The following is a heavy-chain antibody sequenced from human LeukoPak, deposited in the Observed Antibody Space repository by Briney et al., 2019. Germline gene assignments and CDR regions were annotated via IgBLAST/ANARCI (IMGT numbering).Heavy chain of an antibody. CDR2: ISYDGSNK. V-gene: IGHV3-30-3*01. CDR1: GFTFSSYA. Sequence: GGSLRLSCAASGFTFSSYAMHWVRQAPGRGLEWVAVISYDGSNKYYADSVKGRFTISRDNSKNTLYLQMNSLRAEDTAVYYCVTDGGPNYYDTFDYWGQGTLVTVSS. D-gene: IGHD3-22*01. CDR3: VTDGGPNYYDTFDY. J-gene: IGHJ4*02.